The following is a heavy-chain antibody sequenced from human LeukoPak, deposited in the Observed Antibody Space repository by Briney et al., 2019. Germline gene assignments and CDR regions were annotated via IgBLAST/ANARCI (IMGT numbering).Heavy chain of an antibody. CDR1: GFTFRTHD. CDR2: ISHDGGNK. V-gene: IGHV3-30*18. Sequence: PGGSLRLSCAASGFTFRTHDMHWVRQAPGKGLEWVAVISHDGGNKYYADSVKGRFTISRDNSKNTLYLQMNSLRAEDTAVYYCAKDRIGRWLRPIDYWGQGTLVTVSS. D-gene: IGHD5-12*01. CDR3: AKDRIGRWLRPIDY. J-gene: IGHJ4*02.